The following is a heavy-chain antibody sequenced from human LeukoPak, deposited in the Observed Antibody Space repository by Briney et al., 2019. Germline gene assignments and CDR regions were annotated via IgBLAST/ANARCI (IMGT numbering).Heavy chain of an antibody. V-gene: IGHV4-39*01. J-gene: IGHJ4*02. CDR2: IYYSGST. CDR1: GGSIGSSRYY. Sequence: KPSETLSLTCSVSGGSIGSSRYYWGWIRQPPGKGLEWIGSIYYSGSTYYNPSLKSRLTIAADTSKNQFSLRLSSVTAADTAVYYCARTAGYCSGGTCVDSWGQGTLITVSS. D-gene: IGHD2-15*01. CDR3: ARTAGYCSGGTCVDS.